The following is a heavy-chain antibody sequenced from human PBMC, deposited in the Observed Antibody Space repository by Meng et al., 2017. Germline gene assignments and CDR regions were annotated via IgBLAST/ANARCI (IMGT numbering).Heavy chain of an antibody. CDR2: IKQDGSEK. J-gene: IGHJ4*02. V-gene: IGHV3-7*01. D-gene: IGHD2-21*02. CDR3: ARDREAYCGGDCYSDFGY. Sequence: GGSLRLSCAASGFTFSSYWMSWVRQAPGKGLEWVANIKQDGSEKYYVDSVKGRFTISRDNAKNSLYLQMNSLRAEDTAVYYCARDREAYCGGDCYSDFGYWGQGTLVTVSS. CDR1: GFTFSSYW.